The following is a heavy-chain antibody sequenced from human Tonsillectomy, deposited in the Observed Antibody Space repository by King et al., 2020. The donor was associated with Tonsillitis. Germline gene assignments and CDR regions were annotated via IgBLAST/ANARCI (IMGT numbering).Heavy chain of an antibody. CDR2: ISGSGGST. CDR1: GFTFSSYA. V-gene: IGHV3-23*04. D-gene: IGHD5-12*01. J-gene: IGHJ6*02. CDR3: AKAGSDYDFRYYYYSMDV. Sequence: VQLVESGGGLVQPGGSLRLSCAASGFTFSSYAMSWVRQAPGKGLEWVSGISGSGGSTYYTDSVKGRFTISRDNSKDTLYVQMNSLRAEDTAVYYCAKAGSDYDFRYYYYSMDVWGQGTTVTVSS.